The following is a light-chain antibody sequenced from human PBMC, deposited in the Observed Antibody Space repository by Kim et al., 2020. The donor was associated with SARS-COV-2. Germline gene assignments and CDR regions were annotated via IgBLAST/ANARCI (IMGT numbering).Light chain of an antibody. CDR3: QQYSLFPLT. Sequence: GDKGTVPCRGSQGINNRVAWFQQKSGKARKSLIYGASSLQSGVPSRFSGSGFGTDFTLTISSLQPEDIATYYCQQYSLFPLTFGGGTKVDIK. CDR1: QGINNR. J-gene: IGKJ4*01. V-gene: IGKV1-16*01. CDR2: GAS.